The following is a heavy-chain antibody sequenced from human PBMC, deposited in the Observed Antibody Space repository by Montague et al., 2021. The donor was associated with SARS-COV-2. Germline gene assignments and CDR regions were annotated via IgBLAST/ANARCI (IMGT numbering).Heavy chain of an antibody. D-gene: IGHD1-1*01. J-gene: IGHJ4*02. V-gene: IGHV4-61*02. CDR3: AGSPRPRYNWKDRFDY. CDR2: IYTSGST. CDR1: GGSISSGSYY. Sequence: TLSLTCTVSGGSISSGSYYWSWIRQPAGKGLEWIGRIYTSGSTNYNPSLKSRVTISVDTSKNQFSPKLSSVTAADTAVYYCAGSPRPRYNWKDRFDYWGQGTRVTVSS.